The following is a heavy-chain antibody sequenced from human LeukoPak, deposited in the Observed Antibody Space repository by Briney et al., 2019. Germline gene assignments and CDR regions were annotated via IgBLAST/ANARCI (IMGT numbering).Heavy chain of an antibody. CDR3: AKDLYRSRVLSAAMRFDP. V-gene: IGHV3-30*18. J-gene: IGHJ5*02. CDR1: GFAFSSFG. D-gene: IGHD2-2*01. Sequence: GRSLRLSCSASGFAFSSFGMHWVRQAPGKGLEWVAGISYDGNNKYYADSVKGRFTISRDNSKNTLYLQMNGLRVEDTAVYYCAKDLYRSRVLSAAMRFDPRGQGTLVTVSS. CDR2: ISYDGNNK.